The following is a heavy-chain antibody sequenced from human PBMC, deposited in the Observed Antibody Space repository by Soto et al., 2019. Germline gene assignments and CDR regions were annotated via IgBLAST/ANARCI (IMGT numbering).Heavy chain of an antibody. CDR1: GFTFSSYA. D-gene: IGHD5-18*01. V-gene: IGHV3-23*01. Sequence: GWSLRLSCAASGFTFSSYAMSWVRQAPGKGLEWVSTISGSDGRTYSTDSVKGRFTISRDNSRNTAYLQMNSLRVEDTAVYYCAKGVSQYTPLALFDYWGQGTLVAVSS. J-gene: IGHJ4*02. CDR2: ISGSDGRT. CDR3: AKGVSQYTPLALFDY.